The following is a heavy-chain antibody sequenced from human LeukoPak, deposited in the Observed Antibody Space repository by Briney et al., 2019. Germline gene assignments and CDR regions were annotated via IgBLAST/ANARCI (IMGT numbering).Heavy chain of an antibody. CDR2: INPNSGGT. Sequence: GASVKVSCKASGYTFTGYYMHWVRQAPGLGLEWMGRINPNSGGTNYAQKFQGRVTMTRDTSISTAYMELSRLRSDDTAVYYCARVFVRYSYGLDYWGQGTLVTVSS. CDR1: GYTFTGYY. CDR3: ARVFVRYSYGLDY. D-gene: IGHD5-18*01. V-gene: IGHV1-2*06. J-gene: IGHJ4*02.